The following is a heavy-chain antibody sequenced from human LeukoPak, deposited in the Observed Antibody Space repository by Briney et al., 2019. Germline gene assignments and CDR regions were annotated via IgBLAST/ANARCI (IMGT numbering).Heavy chain of an antibody. CDR2: INPSGGTT. J-gene: IGHJ5*02. CDR1: GYTFTNYY. V-gene: IGHV1-46*01. CDR3: AREAVTIFGLVRTQTPKGPHRFDP. D-gene: IGHD3-3*01. Sequence: ASVKVSCKASGYTFTNYYIHWVRQGPGQGLEWMGLINPSGGTTNCAQKFQGRVTMTRDMSTTTVYMHLSSLRSEDTAVYYCAREAVTIFGLVRTQTPKGPHRFDPWGQGTLVTVSS.